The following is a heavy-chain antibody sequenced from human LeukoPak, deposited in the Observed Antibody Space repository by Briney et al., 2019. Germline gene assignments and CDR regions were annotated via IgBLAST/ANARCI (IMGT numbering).Heavy chain of an antibody. V-gene: IGHV4-34*01. CDR3: ARGGGVEVPADY. CDR1: GESLSPYY. D-gene: IGHD2-2*01. CDR2: INHRVTT. J-gene: IGHJ4*02. Sequence: PSETLSLTCAVYGESLSPYYWSWIRQPPGKGLEWIGEINHRVTTNYNPSLMSRLTISVDTSKNQFSLNLNSVTAADTAVYYCARGGGVEVPADYWGQGILVTVSS.